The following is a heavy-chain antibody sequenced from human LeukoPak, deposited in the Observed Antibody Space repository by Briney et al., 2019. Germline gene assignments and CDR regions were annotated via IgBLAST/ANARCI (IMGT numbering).Heavy chain of an antibody. CDR2: ITDGGGTT. CDR1: GFTFSNYA. J-gene: IGHJ4*02. V-gene: IGHV3-23*01. CDR3: AKRVDYSSPGGYFDY. D-gene: IGHD6-13*01. Sequence: PGGSLRLSCAAPGFTFSNYAMSWVRQAPGKGLEWVSGITDGGGTTVYADTVKGRFTISRDNSKNMLFLQVNSLRAEDTAVYYCAKRVDYSSPGGYFDYWGQGILVTVAS.